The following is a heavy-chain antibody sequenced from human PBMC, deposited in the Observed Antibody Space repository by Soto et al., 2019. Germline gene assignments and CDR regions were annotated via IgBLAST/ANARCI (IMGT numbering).Heavy chain of an antibody. Sequence: SETLSLTCTVSGGSISSGSYYWGWIRQPPGKGLEWIGSIYYSGSTYYNPSLKSRVTISVDTSKNQFSLRLSSVTAADTSVYSCARHHSGFYLGTFGYWGQGTLVTVS. CDR3: ARHHSGFYLGTFGY. CDR2: IYYSGST. CDR1: GGSISSGSYY. V-gene: IGHV4-39*01. J-gene: IGHJ4*02. D-gene: IGHD3-22*01.